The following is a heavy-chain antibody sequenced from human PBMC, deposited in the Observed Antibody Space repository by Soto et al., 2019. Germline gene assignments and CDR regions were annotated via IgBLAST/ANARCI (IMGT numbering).Heavy chain of an antibody. Sequence: QVQLVQSGAEVKKPGASVKVSCEATGYTFTGNYLHWVRQAPGQGLEWMGWIHPHSGATKYAQKFQGWVTMTRYTSISTAYLDLSSLKSNDTDVYYCVREGVGPTYGWFDPWGQGTLVTVSS. J-gene: IGHJ5*02. V-gene: IGHV1-2*04. CDR1: GYTFTGNY. D-gene: IGHD2-8*01. CDR2: IHPHSGAT. CDR3: VREGVGPTYGWFDP.